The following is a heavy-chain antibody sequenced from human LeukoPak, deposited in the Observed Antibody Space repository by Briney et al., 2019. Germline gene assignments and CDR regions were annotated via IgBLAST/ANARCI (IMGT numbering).Heavy chain of an antibody. Sequence: SETLSLTCAVYGGSFSGYYWSWIRQPPGKGLEWIGEINHSGSTNYNPSLKSRVTISVDTSKNQFSLKLSSVTAADTAVYYCARGRGTYGGHPDYWGQGSLVTVSS. J-gene: IGHJ4*02. CDR2: INHSGST. D-gene: IGHD4/OR15-4a*01. CDR3: ARGRGTYGGHPDY. V-gene: IGHV4-34*01. CDR1: GGSFSGYY.